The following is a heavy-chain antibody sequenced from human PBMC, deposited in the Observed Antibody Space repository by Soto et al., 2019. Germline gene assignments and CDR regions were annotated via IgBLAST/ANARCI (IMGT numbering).Heavy chain of an antibody. CDR1: GFTFSSYG. D-gene: IGHD3-16*02. J-gene: IGHJ3*02. CDR3: ARAAVIGDAFDI. CDR2: IWYDGSNK. Sequence: PGGSLRLSCAASGFTFSSYGMHWVRQAPGKGLEWVAVIWYDGSNKYYADSVKGRFTISRDNSKNTLYLQMNSLRAEDTAVYYCARAAVIGDAFDIWGQGTMVTVSS. V-gene: IGHV3-33*01.